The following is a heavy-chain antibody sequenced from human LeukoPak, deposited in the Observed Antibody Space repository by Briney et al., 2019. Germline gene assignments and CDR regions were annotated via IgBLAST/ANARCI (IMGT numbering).Heavy chain of an antibody. V-gene: IGHV1-18*01. J-gene: IGHJ6*02. Sequence: GGSVKVSCKASGYTFTSYGISWVRQAPGQGLEWMGWISAYNGNTNYAQKLQGRVTMTTDTSTSTAYMELRSLRSDDTAVYYCAREPKGEFGYYHYYGMDVWGQGTTVTVSS. CDR3: AREPKGEFGYYHYYGMDV. CDR1: GYTFTSYG. D-gene: IGHD3-16*01. CDR2: ISAYNGNT.